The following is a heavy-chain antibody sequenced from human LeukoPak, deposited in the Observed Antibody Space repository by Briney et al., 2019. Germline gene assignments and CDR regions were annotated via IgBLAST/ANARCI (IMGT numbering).Heavy chain of an antibody. CDR2: INSDGSST. V-gene: IGHV3-74*01. Sequence: AGSLRLSCAASGFTFSSYWRHWVRQAPGKGLVWVSRINSDGSSTTYADSVKGRFTISRDNAKKTLYLQMNSLRAEDTAVYYCARDLGYYCFDYWGQGTLVTVSS. J-gene: IGHJ4*02. D-gene: IGHD1-26*01. CDR1: GFTFSSYW. CDR3: ARDLGYYCFDY.